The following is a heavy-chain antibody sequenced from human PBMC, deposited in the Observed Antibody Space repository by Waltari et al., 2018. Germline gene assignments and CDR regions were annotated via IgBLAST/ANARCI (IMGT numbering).Heavy chain of an antibody. D-gene: IGHD3-10*01. Sequence: EVQLVQSGAEVKKPGESLKISCKGSGYSFTSYWIGWGRQMSRKGLDWMGIIYPCDSDTRYSPSFQGQVTISADKSISTAYLQWSSLKASDTAMYYCARASYYYGSGSYGDYFDYWGQGTLVTVSS. CDR1: GYSFTSYW. J-gene: IGHJ4*02. CDR3: ARASYYYGSGSYGDYFDY. CDR2: IYPCDSDT. V-gene: IGHV5-51*01.